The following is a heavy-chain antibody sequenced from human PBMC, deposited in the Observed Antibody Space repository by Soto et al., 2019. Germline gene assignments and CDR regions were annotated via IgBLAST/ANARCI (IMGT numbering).Heavy chain of an antibody. CDR3: ARDLTREGDYYDRSGYYLDY. D-gene: IGHD3-22*01. V-gene: IGHV1-46*01. J-gene: IGHJ4*02. CDR1: GYTFTRYY. CDR2: INPSDDAT. Sequence: ASVKVSCKASGYTFTRYYMHWVRQAPGQGLEWMGIINPSDDATSYAEKFQGRLTMTRDTSTSTVYMEMSSLRSEDTAVYYCARDLTREGDYYDRSGYYLDYWGQGTLVTVSS.